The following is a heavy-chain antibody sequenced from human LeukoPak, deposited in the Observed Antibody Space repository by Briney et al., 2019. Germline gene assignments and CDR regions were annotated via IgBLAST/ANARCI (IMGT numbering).Heavy chain of an antibody. CDR1: GYSFASYW. Sequence: GESLKISCQGSGYSFASYWIGWVRQMPGKGLEWMGIIYPGDSDTTYNPSFQGQVTISADKSISTAYLQWSSLKASDTAMYYCARHYGAAGDFDYWGQGTLVTVSS. CDR3: ARHYGAAGDFDY. D-gene: IGHD6-13*01. V-gene: IGHV5-51*01. CDR2: IYPGDSDT. J-gene: IGHJ4*02.